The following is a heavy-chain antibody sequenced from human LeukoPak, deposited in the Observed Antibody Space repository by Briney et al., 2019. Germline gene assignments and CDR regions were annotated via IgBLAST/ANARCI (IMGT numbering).Heavy chain of an antibody. Sequence: ASVKVSFKASGYTFTGYYMHWVRQAPGQGLEGMGWINPNSGGTNYSQKFQGRVTMTRDTSISTAYMELSRLRSDDTAVYYCARGPLIVATIFAGLVFDYWGQGTLVTVSS. D-gene: IGHD5-12*01. CDR3: ARGPLIVATIFAGLVFDY. CDR1: GYTFTGYY. CDR2: INPNSGGT. J-gene: IGHJ4*02. V-gene: IGHV1-2*02.